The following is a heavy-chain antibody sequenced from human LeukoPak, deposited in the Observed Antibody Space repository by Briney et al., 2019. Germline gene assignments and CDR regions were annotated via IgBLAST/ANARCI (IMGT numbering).Heavy chain of an antibody. CDR2: INHSGST. CDR1: GGSFSGYY. V-gene: IGHV4-34*01. Sequence: SETLSLTCAVYGGSFSGYYWSWIRQPPGKGLEWIGEINHSGSTNYNPSLKSRVTISVDTSKNQFSLKLSSVTAADTAVYYCARAGTIFGVNNWFDPWGQGTLVTVSS. J-gene: IGHJ5*02. CDR3: ARAGTIFGVNNWFDP. D-gene: IGHD3-3*01.